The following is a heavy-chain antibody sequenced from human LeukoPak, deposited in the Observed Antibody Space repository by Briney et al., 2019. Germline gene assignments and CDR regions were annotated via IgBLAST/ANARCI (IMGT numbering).Heavy chain of an antibody. V-gene: IGHV4-34*01. CDR2: INHSGST. D-gene: IGHD5-24*01. CDR3: ARGRDGYYYYYGMDV. CDR1: GGSFSGYY. Sequence: NTSETLSLTCAVYGGSFSGYYWSWIRQPPGKGLEWIGEINHSGSTNYNPSLKSRVTISVDTSKNQFSLKLSSVTAADTAVYYCARGRDGYYYYYGMDVWGQGTTVTVSS. J-gene: IGHJ6*02.